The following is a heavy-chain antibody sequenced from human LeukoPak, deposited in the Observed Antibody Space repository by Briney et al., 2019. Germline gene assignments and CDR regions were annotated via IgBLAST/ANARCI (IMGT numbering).Heavy chain of an antibody. J-gene: IGHJ4*02. CDR1: GGTFSSYA. D-gene: IGHD2-2*01. V-gene: IGHV1-69*13. CDR3: ARVPLTEGYCSSTSCYENGSFDY. Sequence: APVKVSCKASGGTFSSYAISWVRQAPGQGLEWMGGIIPIFGTANYAQKFQGRVTITADESTSTAYMELSSLRSEDTAVYYCARVPLTEGYCSSTSCYENGSFDYWGRGTLVTVSS. CDR2: IIPIFGTA.